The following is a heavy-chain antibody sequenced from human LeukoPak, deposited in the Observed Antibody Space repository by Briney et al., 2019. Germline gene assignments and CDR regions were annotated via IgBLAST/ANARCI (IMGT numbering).Heavy chain of an antibody. CDR1: GGSISSGGYY. CDR3: ARSYGSGRPYYFDY. Sequence: SQTLSLTCTVSGGSISSGGYYWSWIRQHPGKGLEWIGYIYYSGSTYYNPSLKSRVTISVDTSKNQFSLKLSSVIAADTAVYYCARSYGSGRPYYFDYWGQGTLVTVSS. V-gene: IGHV4-31*03. CDR2: IYYSGST. D-gene: IGHD3-10*01. J-gene: IGHJ4*02.